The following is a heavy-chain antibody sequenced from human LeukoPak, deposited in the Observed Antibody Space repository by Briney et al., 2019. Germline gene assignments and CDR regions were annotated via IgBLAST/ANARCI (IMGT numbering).Heavy chain of an antibody. J-gene: IGHJ4*02. Sequence: PGGSLRLSCAASGFTFSSYSMNWVRQAPGKGLEWVSSISSSSSYIYYADSVKGRFTISRDNAKNSLYLQMNSLRAEDTAVYYCARLHYGSGSAHFDYWGQGTLVTVSS. CDR1: GFTFSSYS. CDR3: ARLHYGSGSAHFDY. CDR2: ISSSSSYI. D-gene: IGHD3-10*01. V-gene: IGHV3-21*01.